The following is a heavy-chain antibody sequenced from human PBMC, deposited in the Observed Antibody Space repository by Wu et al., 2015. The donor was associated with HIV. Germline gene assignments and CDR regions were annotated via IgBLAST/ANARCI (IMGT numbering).Heavy chain of an antibody. CDR1: GYTFTGYY. V-gene: IGHV1-2*02. Sequence: QVQLVQSGAEVKKPGASVKVSCKASGYTFTGYYMHWVRQAPGQGLEWMGGILPTMGTANYAQKYQGRVMITTEKSSNTVYLDMSSLRSEDTAIYYCAREAEVGGYSGMAVWGKGTTVTVSS. CDR3: AREAEVGGYSGMAV. CDR2: ILPTMGTA. J-gene: IGHJ6*04.